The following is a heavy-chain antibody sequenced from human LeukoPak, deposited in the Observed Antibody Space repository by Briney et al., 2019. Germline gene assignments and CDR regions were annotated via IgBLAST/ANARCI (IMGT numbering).Heavy chain of an antibody. CDR2: ISGSGGST. V-gene: IGHV3-23*01. Sequence: GGSLRLFCAASGFTFSSYAMSWVRQAPGKGLEWVSAISGSGGSTYYADSEKGRFTISRDNSKNTLYLQMNSLRAEDTAVYYCTSSYYTAPFNPFDPWGQGTLVTVSS. D-gene: IGHD3-10*01. CDR3: TSSYYTAPFNPFDP. CDR1: GFTFSSYA. J-gene: IGHJ5*02.